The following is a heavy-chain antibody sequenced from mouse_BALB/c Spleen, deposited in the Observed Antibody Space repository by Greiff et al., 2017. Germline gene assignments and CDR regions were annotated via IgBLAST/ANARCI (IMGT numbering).Heavy chain of an antibody. CDR1: GDSITSGY. Sequence: EVKLMESGPSLVKPSQTLSLTCSVTGDSITSGYWNWIRKFPGNKLEYMGYISYSGSTYYNPSLKSRISITRDTSKNQYYLQLNSVTTEDTATYYCARDYGRGFAYWGQGTLVTVSA. J-gene: IGHJ3*01. D-gene: IGHD1-1*01. CDR3: ARDYGRGFAY. CDR2: ISYSGST. V-gene: IGHV3-8*02.